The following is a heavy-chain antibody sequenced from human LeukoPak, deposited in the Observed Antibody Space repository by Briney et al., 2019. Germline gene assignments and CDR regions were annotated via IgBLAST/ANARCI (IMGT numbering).Heavy chain of an antibody. V-gene: IGHV4-34*01. CDR1: GGSFSGYY. CDR2: INHSGST. CDR3: VIGRWLQATNDY. D-gene: IGHD5-24*01. J-gene: IGHJ4*02. Sequence: SETLSLTCAVYGGSFSGYYWSWIRQPPGRGLEWIGEINHSGSTNYNPSLKSRVTISVDTSKNQFSLKLSSVTAADTAVYSCVIGRWLQATNDYWGQGTLVTVSS.